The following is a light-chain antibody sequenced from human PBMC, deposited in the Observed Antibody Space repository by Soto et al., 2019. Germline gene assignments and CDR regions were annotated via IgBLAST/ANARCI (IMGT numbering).Light chain of an antibody. CDR2: DVS. CDR3: NSYTSSSPPYV. CDR1: SSDIGRYNF. Sequence: QSVLTQPASVSGSAGQSISISCAGTSSDIGRYNFVSWYQQRPGQAPKLLIFDVSNRPSGISDRFSGSKSGQTASLTISGLQAEDEADYYCNSYTSSSPPYVFGTG. J-gene: IGLJ1*01. V-gene: IGLV2-14*01.